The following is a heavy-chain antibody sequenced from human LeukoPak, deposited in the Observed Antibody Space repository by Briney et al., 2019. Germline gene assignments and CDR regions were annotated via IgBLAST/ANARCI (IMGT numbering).Heavy chain of an antibody. Sequence: GGSLRLSCAASGFTFSSYGMRGVREAPGKGLEWVAVITNDGSNKDWADSVKGRFTISRDNYKNTLYLQMNSMTAEDTAVYCCARERANSGYDYWGQGTLVTVSS. J-gene: IGHJ4*02. CDR2: ITNDGSNK. CDR3: ARERANSGYDY. CDR1: GFTFSSYG. D-gene: IGHD4-23*01. V-gene: IGHV3-30*03.